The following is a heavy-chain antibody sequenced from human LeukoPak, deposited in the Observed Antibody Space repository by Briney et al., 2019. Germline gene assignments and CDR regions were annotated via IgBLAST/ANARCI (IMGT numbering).Heavy chain of an antibody. V-gene: IGHV4-61*02. CDR2: IYTSGST. D-gene: IGHD3-22*01. CDR3: AREGYYDSSGSWCFDL. CDR1: GGSISSGSYY. Sequence: SETLSLTCTVSGGSISSGSYYWSWIRQPAGKGLEWIGRIYTSGSTNYNPSLKSRVTISVDTSKNQFSLKLSSVTAADTAVYYCAREGYYDSSGSWCFDLWGRGTLVTVSS. J-gene: IGHJ2*01.